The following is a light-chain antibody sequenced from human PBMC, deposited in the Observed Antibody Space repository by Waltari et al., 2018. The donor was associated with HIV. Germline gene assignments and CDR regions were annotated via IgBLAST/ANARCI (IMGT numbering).Light chain of an antibody. V-gene: IGLV2-14*01. CDR3: SSYTIHTTRV. Sequence: QSALTQPASVSGSPGQSITISCTGSINDIGASHSVSWYQQHPGNAPKLIVSEARNRPSGVSNRISGSMSGNTASLTSSGLQAADEADYYCSSYTIHTTRVFGGGTKLTVL. CDR2: EAR. J-gene: IGLJ3*02. CDR1: INDIGASHS.